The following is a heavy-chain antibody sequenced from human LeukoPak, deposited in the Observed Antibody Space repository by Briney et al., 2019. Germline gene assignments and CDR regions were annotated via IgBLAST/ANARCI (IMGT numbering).Heavy chain of an antibody. J-gene: IGHJ4*02. CDR1: GYSISSGYY. CDR3: ARDRSSMAAFDY. Sequence: PSEALSLTCTVSGYSISSGYYWGWIRQPPGKGLEWIGSIFHSGTTYYNPSLKSRVTISLDTSKNQFSLKLDSVTAADTAVYYCARDRSSMAAFDYWGQGTLVTVSS. CDR2: IFHSGTT. V-gene: IGHV4-38-2*02. D-gene: IGHD6-13*01.